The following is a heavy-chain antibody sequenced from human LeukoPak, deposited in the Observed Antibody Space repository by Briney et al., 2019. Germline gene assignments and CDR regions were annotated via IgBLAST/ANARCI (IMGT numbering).Heavy chain of an antibody. D-gene: IGHD5-12*01. CDR3: ATPYSGYDPSFDY. V-gene: IGHV1-69*05. J-gene: IGHJ4*02. CDR2: IIPIFGTA. Sequence: ASVKVSCKASGGTFSGYAISWVRQAPGQGLEWMGGIIPIFGTANYAQKFQGRVTITTDESTSTAYMELSSLRSEDTAVYYCATPYSGYDPSFDYWGQGTLVTVSS. CDR1: GGTFSGYA.